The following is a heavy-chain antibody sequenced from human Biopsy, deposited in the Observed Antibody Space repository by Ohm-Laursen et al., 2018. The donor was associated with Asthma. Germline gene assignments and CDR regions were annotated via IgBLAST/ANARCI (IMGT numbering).Heavy chain of an antibody. Sequence: GTLSLTCTVSGDSLRSTNYWAWIRQAPGERLEWVASVYHSGETFYNPSLRSRLSMSADTSRIQFSLRLNSVTAADTAVYYCARHWSGNGWLDVYNYFDPWGPGTLVTVSS. CDR3: ARHWSGNGWLDVYNYFDP. CDR2: VYHSGET. D-gene: IGHD5-24*01. V-gene: IGHV4-39*01. CDR1: GDSLRSTNY. J-gene: IGHJ5*02.